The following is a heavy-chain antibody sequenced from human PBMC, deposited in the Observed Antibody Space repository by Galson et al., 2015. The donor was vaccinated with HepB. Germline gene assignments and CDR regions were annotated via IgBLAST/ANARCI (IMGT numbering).Heavy chain of an antibody. J-gene: IGHJ4*02. CDR2: ISSSSTI. V-gene: IGHV3-69-1*02. CDR3: ARDRGSCYQRWFPDYFDY. D-gene: IGHD2-15*01. CDR1: GFTFSDYY. Sequence: LRLSCAASGFTFSDYYMNWVRQAPGKGLEWVSSISSSSTIYYADSVKGRFTISRDNAKNSLYLQMNSLRAEDTAVYYCARDRGSCYQRWFPDYFDYWGQGTLVTVSS.